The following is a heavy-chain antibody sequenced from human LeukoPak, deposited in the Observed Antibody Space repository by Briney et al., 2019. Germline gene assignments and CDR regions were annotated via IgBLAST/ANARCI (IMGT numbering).Heavy chain of an antibody. J-gene: IGHJ4*02. Sequence: PGRSLRLSCAASGFTFSNYAMHWVRQAPGKGLEWVAVISSDGNKIYYADSVKGRFTISRDNSKNTLYLEMNSLRHEDTALYYCARGAHRRDDYGGFFDYWGQGTLVTVSS. D-gene: IGHD4-23*01. CDR3: ARGAHRRDDYGGFFDY. V-gene: IGHV3-30*04. CDR1: GFTFSNYA. CDR2: ISSDGNKI.